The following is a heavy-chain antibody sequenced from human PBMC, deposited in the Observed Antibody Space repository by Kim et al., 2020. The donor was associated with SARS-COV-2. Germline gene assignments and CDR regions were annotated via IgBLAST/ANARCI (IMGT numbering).Heavy chain of an antibody. CDR2: ISGNTHYI. CDR1: GFTFSTYS. Sequence: GGSLRLSCAASGFTFSTYSMTWVRQAPGKGLEWVSSISGNTHYIYHADSMKGRFTISRDNAKNSLYLQMNSLRAEDTAVYYCARDLSTTVTSLKLDHWGQGTLVTVSS. V-gene: IGHV3-21*01. D-gene: IGHD4-17*01. J-gene: IGHJ4*02. CDR3: ARDLSTTVTSLKLDH.